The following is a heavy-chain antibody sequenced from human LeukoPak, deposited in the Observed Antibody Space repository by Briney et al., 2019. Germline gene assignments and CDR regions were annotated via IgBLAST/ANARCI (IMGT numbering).Heavy chain of an antibody. CDR2: ISGDGVRT. CDR3: AKDLTSVYDAFNI. J-gene: IGHJ3*02. V-gene: IGHV3-43*02. Sequence: GGSLRLSCAASGFTFDEYAIHWVRQAPGKGLEWVSLISGDGVRTFYTDSVKGRFTISRDNSKNSLYLQMNSLRTEDTALYYCAKDLTSVYDAFNIRGQGTMVTVSS. CDR1: GFTFDEYA.